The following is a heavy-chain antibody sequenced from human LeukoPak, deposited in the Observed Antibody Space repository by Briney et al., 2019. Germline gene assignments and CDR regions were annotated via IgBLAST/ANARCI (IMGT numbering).Heavy chain of an antibody. D-gene: IGHD2-2*01. CDR1: GFIFRSYE. V-gene: IGHV3-48*03. CDR3: ASGGIPAAIADY. CDR2: ISSSGRTI. J-gene: IGHJ4*02. Sequence: GGSPRLSCAASGFIFRSYEMNWVRQAPGKGLEWVSYISSSGRTIYYADSVKGRFTISRDNAKNSLYLQMNSLRAEDTAVYYCASGGIPAAIADYWGQGTLVTVSS.